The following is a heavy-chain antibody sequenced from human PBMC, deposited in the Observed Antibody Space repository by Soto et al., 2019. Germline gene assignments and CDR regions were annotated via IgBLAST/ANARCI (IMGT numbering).Heavy chain of an antibody. CDR2: ISHSGTSK. Sequence: QVQLVESGGGVVQPGESLKVACEASGFTVATTGMHWVRQAPGKGLEWVAMISHSGTSKVYIDSVQGRFTISRDNAKNNLYLQMSSLRPEDTAIYYCAKDWGSSGWFNWFNPWGQGVLVTVSS. V-gene: IGHV3-30*18. D-gene: IGHD6-19*01. CDR1: GFTVATTG. J-gene: IGHJ5*02. CDR3: AKDWGSSGWFNWFNP.